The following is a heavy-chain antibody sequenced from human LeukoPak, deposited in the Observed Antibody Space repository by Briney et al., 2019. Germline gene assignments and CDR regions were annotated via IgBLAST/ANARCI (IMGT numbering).Heavy chain of an antibody. Sequence: GGSLRLSCAASGFTFSTYAMSWVRQAPGKGLEWVSAICGSGVSRYYADSVKGRFTISRDNSKNTLYLQMNSLRGEDTAVYYCAKGGSPSCYSSSGYWGQGTLVTVSS. D-gene: IGHD2-2*01. CDR2: ICGSGVSR. CDR1: GFTFSTYA. CDR3: AKGGSPSCYSSSGY. J-gene: IGHJ4*02. V-gene: IGHV3-23*01.